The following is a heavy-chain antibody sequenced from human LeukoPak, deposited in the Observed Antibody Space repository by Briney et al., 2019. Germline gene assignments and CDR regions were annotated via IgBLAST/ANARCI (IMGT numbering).Heavy chain of an antibody. D-gene: IGHD6-13*01. CDR2: VHYSGTA. CDR1: DGSITNYD. V-gene: IGHV4-59*01. CDR3: ASGRQQLAHYGMDV. J-gene: IGHJ6*02. Sequence: SETLSLTCTVSDGSITNYDWSWVRQPPGKGLEFIGHVHYSGTANYNPSLRSRVTISIDTSKKHFFLKLKSVTAADTAVYYCASGRQQLAHYGMDVWGQGTTVTVSS.